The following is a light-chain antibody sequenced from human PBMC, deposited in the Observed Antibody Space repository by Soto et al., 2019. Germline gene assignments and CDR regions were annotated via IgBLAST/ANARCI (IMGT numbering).Light chain of an antibody. Sequence: ENGLTQSPGALSLSTGERATLSCRASQTVSSNFLAWYQQKPGQAPRLLIYGASTRATGIPARFSGSGSGTEFTLTISSLQSEDFAVYYCQQYNNWPRPFGQGS. J-gene: IGKJ1*01. CDR1: QTVSSN. V-gene: IGKV3-15*01. CDR3: QQYNNWPRP. CDR2: GAS.